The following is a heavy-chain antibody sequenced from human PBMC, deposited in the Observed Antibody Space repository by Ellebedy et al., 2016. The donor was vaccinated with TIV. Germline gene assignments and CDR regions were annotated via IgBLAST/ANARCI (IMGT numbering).Heavy chain of an antibody. D-gene: IGHD6-13*01. CDR2: ISWNSGSI. J-gene: IGHJ6*03. V-gene: IGHV3-9*01. Sequence: GGSLRLSXAASGFTFDDYAMHWVRQAPGKGLEWVSGISWNSGSIGYADSVKGRFTISRDNAKNSLYLQMNSLRAEDTALYYCASANHSSSWYTYYYYYMDVWGKGTTVTVSS. CDR1: GFTFDDYA. CDR3: ASANHSSSWYTYYYYYMDV.